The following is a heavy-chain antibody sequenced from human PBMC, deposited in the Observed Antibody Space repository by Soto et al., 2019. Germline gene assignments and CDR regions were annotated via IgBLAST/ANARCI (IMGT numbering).Heavy chain of an antibody. J-gene: IGHJ4*02. V-gene: IGHV4-31*01. CDR2: NSYSGNN. CDR3: ARDPRVPFDYYFDA. CDR1: GGSVTTNGHY. Sequence: SETLSLTCTVSGGSVTTNGHYWIWIRPQQGQGLNWYASNSYSGNNYHTPSLQSPLAIYIDKTKNPFTLTSNSVTDADTDVYSCARDPRVPFDYYFDAWGKGMLVTVSS. D-gene: IGHD3-3*01.